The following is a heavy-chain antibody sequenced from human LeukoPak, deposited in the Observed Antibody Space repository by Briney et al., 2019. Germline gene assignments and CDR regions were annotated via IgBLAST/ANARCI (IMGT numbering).Heavy chain of an antibody. Sequence: SVTVSCKASGYTFNSYYMHWVRQAPGQGLEWMGIINPSGGSTSYAQKFQGRVTMTRDTSTSTVYMELSSLRSEDTAVCYCAREKTVAGTIHYHYYYMDVGGKGTTVTVSS. V-gene: IGHV1-46*02. J-gene: IGHJ6*03. D-gene: IGHD6-19*01. CDR1: GYTFNSYY. CDR2: INPSGGST. CDR3: AREKTVAGTIHYHYYYMDV.